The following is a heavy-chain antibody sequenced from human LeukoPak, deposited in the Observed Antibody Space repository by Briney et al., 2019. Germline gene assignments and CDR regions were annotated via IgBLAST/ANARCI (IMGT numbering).Heavy chain of an antibody. CDR3: ARDRGTSSWLENFDY. D-gene: IGHD6-13*01. V-gene: IGHV4-4*07. CDR2: IHNSGST. J-gene: IGHJ4*02. CDR1: GDPISSNS. Sequence: SETLSLTCTVSGDPISSNSWSWIRQPAGKGLEWIGRIHNSGSTNYNASLIGRVTMSLDMSKNQFSLKLSSVTAADTAVYYCARDRGTSSWLENFDYWGQGSLVTVSS.